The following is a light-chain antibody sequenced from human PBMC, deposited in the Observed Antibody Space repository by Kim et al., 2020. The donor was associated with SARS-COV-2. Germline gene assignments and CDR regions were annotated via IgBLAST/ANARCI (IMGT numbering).Light chain of an antibody. CDR1: NIGSKS. CDR2: DDS. V-gene: IGLV3-21*03. CDR3: QVWDSSSDPVV. J-gene: IGLJ2*01. Sequence: APRKTARITCGGNNIGSKSVHWYQQQPGQAPVLVVYDDSDRPSGIPERFSGSNSGNTATLTISRVEAGDEADYYCQVWDSSSDPVVFGGGTQLTVL.